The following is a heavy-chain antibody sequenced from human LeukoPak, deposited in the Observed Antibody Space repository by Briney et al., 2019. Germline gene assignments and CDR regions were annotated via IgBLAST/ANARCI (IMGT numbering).Heavy chain of an antibody. Sequence: VSVKVSCKASGYTFTGYYMHWVRQAPGQGLEWMGWINPNSGDTNYAQKFQGRVTMTRDTSISTAYMELSRLRSDDTAVYYCARDKSGNSGWYSYFDYWGQGTLVTVSS. V-gene: IGHV1-2*02. CDR1: GYTFTGYY. J-gene: IGHJ4*02. CDR2: INPNSGDT. CDR3: ARDKSGNSGWYSYFDY. D-gene: IGHD6-19*01.